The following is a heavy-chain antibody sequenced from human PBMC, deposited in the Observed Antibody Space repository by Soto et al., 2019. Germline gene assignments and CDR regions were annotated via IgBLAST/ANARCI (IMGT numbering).Heavy chain of an antibody. CDR2: INPNSGGT. Sequence: QVQLVQSGAEVKKPGASVKVSCKASGYTFTGYYMHWVRQAPGQGLEWMGWINPNSGGTNYAQKCQGWVTMPRDTPISTAYMELSRLRSDDTAVYYCARDVGVTAVAGQNPFDYWGQGTLVTVSS. J-gene: IGHJ4*02. CDR1: GYTFTGYY. V-gene: IGHV1-2*04. D-gene: IGHD6-19*01. CDR3: ARDVGVTAVAGQNPFDY.